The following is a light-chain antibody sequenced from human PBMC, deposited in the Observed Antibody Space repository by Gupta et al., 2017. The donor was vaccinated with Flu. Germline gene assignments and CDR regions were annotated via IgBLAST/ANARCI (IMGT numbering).Light chain of an antibody. Sequence: SSQLTQPPSVSVSPGQTARITCSGDALPKKYACWYQQKPGQAPVLVIYNDSERPSGIPERFSGSSSGTTVTLTISGVQAEDEADYYWQSADRSNTYVVFGGGTKMTVL. CDR1: ALPKKY. CDR2: NDS. J-gene: IGLJ2*01. CDR3: QSADRSNTYVV. V-gene: IGLV3-25*03.